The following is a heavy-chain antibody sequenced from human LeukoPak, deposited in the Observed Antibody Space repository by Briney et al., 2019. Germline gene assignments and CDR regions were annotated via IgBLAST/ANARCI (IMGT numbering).Heavy chain of an antibody. J-gene: IGHJ4*02. CDR2: INPHSGGT. CDR3: ARDVGEYCSSTNCYASHY. Sequence: ASVKVSCKTSGYSVNAYNMHWVRQAPGQGLEWMGWINPHSGGTNYAQKFQGGVTMTRDTSITTAYMELSSLRSDDTAVYYCARDVGEYCSSTNCYASHYWGQGTLVTVSS. CDR1: GYSVNAYN. D-gene: IGHD2-2*01. V-gene: IGHV1-2*02.